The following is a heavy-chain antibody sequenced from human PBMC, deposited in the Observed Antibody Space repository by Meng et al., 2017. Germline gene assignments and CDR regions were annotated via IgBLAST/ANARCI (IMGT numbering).Heavy chain of an antibody. V-gene: IGHV4-61*01. CDR2: IYYSGST. J-gene: IGHJ4*02. Sequence: GQRQGPGPGLVRPSVTLSLTCTVSGGSVSRGSYYWSWIRQPPGKGLEWIGYIYYSGSTNYNPSLKSRVTISVDTSKNQFSLKLSSVTAADTAVYYCARDCSGGSCYSIGVWGQGTLVTVSS. CDR1: GGSVSRGSYY. CDR3: ARDCSGGSCYSIGV. D-gene: IGHD2-15*01.